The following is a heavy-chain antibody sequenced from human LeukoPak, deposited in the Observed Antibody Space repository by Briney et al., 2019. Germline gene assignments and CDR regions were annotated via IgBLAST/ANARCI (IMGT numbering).Heavy chain of an antibody. J-gene: IGHJ4*02. CDR2: IYHSGST. D-gene: IGHD3-10*01. Sequence: SQTLSLTCAVSGGSISSGGYSWSWIRQPPGKGLEWIGYIYHSGSTYYNPSLKSRATISVDRSKNQFSLKLSSVTAADTAVYYCARGEPTYYYGSGMGALDYWGQGTLVTVSS. CDR1: GGSISSGGYS. CDR3: ARGEPTYYYGSGMGALDY. V-gene: IGHV4-30-2*01.